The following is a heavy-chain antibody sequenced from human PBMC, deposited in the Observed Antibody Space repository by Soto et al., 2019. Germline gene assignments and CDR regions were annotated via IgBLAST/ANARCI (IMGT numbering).Heavy chain of an antibody. CDR3: AKGLQYYYDSSGYRIDHDAFDI. V-gene: IGHV3-23*01. CDR2: ISGSGGST. J-gene: IGHJ3*02. Sequence: GGSLRLSWAASGFTFSSYAMSWVRQAPGKGLEWVSAISGSGGSTYYADSVKGRFTISRDNSKNTLYLQMNSLRAEDTAVYYRAKGLQYYYDSSGYRIDHDAFDIWGQGTMVTVSS. CDR1: GFTFSSYA. D-gene: IGHD3-22*01.